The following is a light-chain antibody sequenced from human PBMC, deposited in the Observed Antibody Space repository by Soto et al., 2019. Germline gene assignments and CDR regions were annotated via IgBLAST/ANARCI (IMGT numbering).Light chain of an antibody. CDR3: KSYGGSNTYV. V-gene: IGLV2-8*01. J-gene: IGLJ1*01. CDR1: KDDIGLYDF. CDR2: EDV. Sequence: QSALTQPPSASGSPGQSVTISCTGTKDDIGLYDFVSWYQHHPGKAPRLIIYEDVQRPSGVLDRFSGSKSGNTASLTVSGLEAADEGDYFCKSYGGSNTYVFGSGTKLTVL.